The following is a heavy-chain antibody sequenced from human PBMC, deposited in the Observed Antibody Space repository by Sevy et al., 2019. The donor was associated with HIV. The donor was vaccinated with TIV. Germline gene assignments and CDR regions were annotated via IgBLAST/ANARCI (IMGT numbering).Heavy chain of an antibody. CDR3: AREKYYYVSGSFDY. J-gene: IGHJ4*01. V-gene: IGHV1-69*13. D-gene: IGHD3-10*01. CDR1: GGIFRSNA. Sequence: ASVKVSCKASGGIFRSNAISWVRQAPGQGLEWMGGIIAVFGTTNYAQKFQGRVTVTADESRSTAYMELSSLRSEDTAVYYCAREKYYYVSGSFDYLGQGTQVNVSS. CDR2: IIAVFGTT.